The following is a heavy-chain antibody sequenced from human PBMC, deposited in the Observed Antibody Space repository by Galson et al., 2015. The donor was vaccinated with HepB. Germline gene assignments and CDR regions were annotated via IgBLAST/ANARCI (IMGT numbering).Heavy chain of an antibody. CDR3: ARDRSSSVWSYYYGMDV. V-gene: IGHV4-59*01. CDR1: GGSISSYY. J-gene: IGHJ6*02. CDR2: IYYSGST. Sequence: SETLSLTCTVSGGSISSYYWSWIRQPPGKGLEWIGYIYYSGSTNYNPSLKSRVTISVDTSKNQFSLKLSSVTAADTAVYYCARDRSSSVWSYYYGMDVWGQGTTVTVSS. D-gene: IGHD6-13*01.